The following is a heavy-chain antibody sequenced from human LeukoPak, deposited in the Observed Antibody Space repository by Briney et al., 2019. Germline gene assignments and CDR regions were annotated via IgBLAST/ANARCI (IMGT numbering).Heavy chain of an antibody. CDR1: GGSISSYY. V-gene: IGHV4-59*01. J-gene: IGHJ4*02. CDR2: IYYSGCT. Sequence: SETLSLTCTVSGGSISSYYWSWIRQPPGKGLEWIGYIYYSGCTNYNPSLKSRVSISVDTSKNQVSLKLSSVTAADTAVDYCARWGPYCSSTSCYEQGGYYFDYWGQGTLVTVSS. D-gene: IGHD2-2*01. CDR3: ARWGPYCSSTSCYEQGGYYFDY.